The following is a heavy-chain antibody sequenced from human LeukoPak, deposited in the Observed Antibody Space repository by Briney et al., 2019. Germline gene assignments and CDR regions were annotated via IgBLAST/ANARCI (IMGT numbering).Heavy chain of an antibody. CDR2: IIPIFGTA. CDR3: ARESLIAVAGTTNWFDP. D-gene: IGHD6-19*01. Sequence: SVKVSCKASGGTFSSYAISWVRQAPGQGLEWMGGIIPIFGTANYAQKFQGRVTITADESTSTAYMELSSLRSEDTAVYYCARESLIAVAGTTNWFDPWGQGTLVTVSS. J-gene: IGHJ5*02. CDR1: GGTFSSYA. V-gene: IGHV1-69*13.